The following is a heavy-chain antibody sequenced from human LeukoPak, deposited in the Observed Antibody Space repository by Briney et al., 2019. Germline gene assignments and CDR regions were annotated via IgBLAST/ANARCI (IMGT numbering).Heavy chain of an antibody. CDR2: IYYSGST. Sequence: SETLSLTCAVSGGSISSYYWSWIRQPPGKGLEWIGYIYYSGSTNYNPSLKSRVTISVDTSKNQFSLKLSSVTAADTAVYYCARPMVPFVNWFDPWGQGTLVTVSS. J-gene: IGHJ5*02. CDR1: GGSISSYY. D-gene: IGHD3-10*01. V-gene: IGHV4-59*08. CDR3: ARPMVPFVNWFDP.